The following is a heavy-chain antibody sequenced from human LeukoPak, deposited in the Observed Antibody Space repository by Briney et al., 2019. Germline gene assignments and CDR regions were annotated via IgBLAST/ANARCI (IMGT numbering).Heavy chain of an antibody. D-gene: IGHD3-3*01. CDR3: ARSIFGVVTTNWFAP. J-gene: IGHJ5*02. V-gene: IGHV1-69*04. CDR2: IIPVLGIA. CDR1: GGTFSSYA. Sequence: ASVKVSCKASGGTFSSYAISWVRQAPGQGLEWMGRIIPVLGIANYAQKFQGRVTITADKSTSTAYMELSSLRSEDTAVYYCARSIFGVVTTNWFAPWGQGTLSPSPQ.